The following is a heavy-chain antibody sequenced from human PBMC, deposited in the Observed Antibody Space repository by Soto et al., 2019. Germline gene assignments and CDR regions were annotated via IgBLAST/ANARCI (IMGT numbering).Heavy chain of an antibody. V-gene: IGHV4-4*02. CDR3: ARAPWYLWLVLGRYYIDD. CDR2: IYHSGST. CDR1: GGSISSSNW. Sequence: SETLSLTCAVSGGSISSSNWWSWVRQPPGKGLEWIGEIYHSGSTNYNPSLKSRVTISVDKSKNQFSLKLSSVTAADTAVYYCARAPWYLWLVLGRYYIDDCCQGTLVTVSS. D-gene: IGHD6-19*01. J-gene: IGHJ4*02.